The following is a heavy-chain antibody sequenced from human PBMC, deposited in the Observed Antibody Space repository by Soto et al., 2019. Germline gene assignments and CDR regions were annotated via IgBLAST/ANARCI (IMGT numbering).Heavy chain of an antibody. J-gene: IGHJ5*02. CDR3: ARLRLVVVAARRPKELGGPLMP. CDR2: IIPIFGTA. CDR1: GGTFSSYS. D-gene: IGHD2-15*01. Sequence: ASVKVSCKASGGTFSSYSISWVRQGPGQGLEWMGGIIPIFGTANYAQKFQGRVTITADKSTSTAYMELSSLRSEDTAVYYCARLRLVVVAARRPKELGGPLMPWGQGTLVTVSS. V-gene: IGHV1-69*06.